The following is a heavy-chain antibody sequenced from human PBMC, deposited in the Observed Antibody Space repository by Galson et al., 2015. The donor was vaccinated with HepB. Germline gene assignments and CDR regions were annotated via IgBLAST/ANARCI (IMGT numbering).Heavy chain of an antibody. J-gene: IGHJ4*02. Sequence: SLRLSCAASGFTFRSYSMNWGRQAPGKGLEWVSTISSSSSYIYYADSVKGRFTISRDNAKNSVFLQMNSLRAEDTAVYYCTRDLSLVMPGGFDYWGQGILVTVSS. CDR2: ISSSSSYI. CDR1: GFTFRSYS. V-gene: IGHV3-21*01. CDR3: TRDLSLVMPGGFDY. D-gene: IGHD3-16*01.